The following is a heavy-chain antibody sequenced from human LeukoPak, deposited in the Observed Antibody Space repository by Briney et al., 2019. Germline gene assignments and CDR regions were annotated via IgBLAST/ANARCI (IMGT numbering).Heavy chain of an antibody. CDR3: VTFYETY. J-gene: IGHJ4*02. CDR1: GFTVSSNY. Sequence: GGSLRLSCAASGFTVSSNYMSWVRQAPGKGLEWVSVIYSGGSTYYADSVKGRFTISKDNAKNTVSLQMNNLRAEDTAVYYCVTFYETYWGRGTLVTVSS. D-gene: IGHD2/OR15-2a*01. V-gene: IGHV3-53*01. CDR2: IYSGGST.